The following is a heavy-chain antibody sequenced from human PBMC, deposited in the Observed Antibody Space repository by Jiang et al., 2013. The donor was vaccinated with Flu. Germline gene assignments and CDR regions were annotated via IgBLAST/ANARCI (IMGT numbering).Heavy chain of an antibody. D-gene: IGHD2-15*01. CDR3: TRPPLYCSGGSCYSGVDY. CDR2: IRSKANSYAT. V-gene: IGHV3-73*02. CDR1: GFTFSGSA. J-gene: IGHJ4*02. Sequence: QLVESGGGLVQPGGSLKLSCAASGFTFSGSAMHWVRQASGKGLEWVGRIRSKANSYATAYAASVKGRFTISRDDSKNTAYLQMNSLKTEDTAVYYCTRPPLYCSGGSCYSGVDYWGQGTLVTVSS.